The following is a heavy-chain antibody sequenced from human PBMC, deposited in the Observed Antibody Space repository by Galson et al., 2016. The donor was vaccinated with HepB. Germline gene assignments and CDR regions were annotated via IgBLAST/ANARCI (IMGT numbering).Heavy chain of an antibody. J-gene: IGHJ6*02. CDR2: TYYRSEWYN. V-gene: IGHV6-1*01. CDR3: ARSGIAVSLYGMDV. CDR1: GDSVSSNAAS. D-gene: IGHD6-19*01. Sequence: CAISGDSVSSNAASWNLIRQSPSRGLEWLGRTYYRSEWYNEYALSVKGRFTISRDKAGNSLFLQMSSLRDDDTAIYYCARSGIAVSLYGMDVWGQGTSVTVS.